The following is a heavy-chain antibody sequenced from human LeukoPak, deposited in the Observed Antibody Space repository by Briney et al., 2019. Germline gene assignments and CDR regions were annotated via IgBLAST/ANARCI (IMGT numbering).Heavy chain of an antibody. CDR3: ASRPYYYDSSGYEDAFDI. D-gene: IGHD3-22*01. CDR1: GYSFTSYW. J-gene: IGHJ3*02. CDR2: IYPGDSDT. V-gene: IGHV5-51*01. Sequence: GESLKISCKGSGYSFTSYWTGWVRQMPGKGLEWMGIIYPGDSDTRYSPSFQGQVTISADKSISTAYLQWSSLKASDTAMYYCASRPYYYDSSGYEDAFDIWGQGTMVTVSS.